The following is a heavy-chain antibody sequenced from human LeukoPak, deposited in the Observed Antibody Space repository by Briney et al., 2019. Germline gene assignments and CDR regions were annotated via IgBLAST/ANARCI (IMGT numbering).Heavy chain of an antibody. D-gene: IGHD2-15*01. V-gene: IGHV3-30-3*01. CDR3: ARERYCSGGSCSRGFDP. J-gene: IGHJ5*02. CDR1: GFTFSSYA. Sequence: GRSLRLSCAASGFTFSSYAMHWVRQAPGKGLEWVAVISYDGSNKYYADSVKGRFTISRDNSKNTLYLQMNRLRAEDTAVYYCARERYCSGGSCSRGFDPWGQGTLVTVSS. CDR2: ISYDGSNK.